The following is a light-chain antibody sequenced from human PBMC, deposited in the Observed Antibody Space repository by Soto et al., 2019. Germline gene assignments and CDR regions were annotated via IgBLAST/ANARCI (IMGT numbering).Light chain of an antibody. J-gene: IGKJ4*01. CDR1: QSVSSY. Sequence: IVLTQSPATLSLSPGERATLSCRASQSVSSYLAWYQQKPGQAPRLLIYDASNRATGIPARFSGSGSGTDFTLTISSLEPEDFAVYYCQQRSEWPLTFGGGTKVDI. CDR3: QQRSEWPLT. V-gene: IGKV3-11*01. CDR2: DAS.